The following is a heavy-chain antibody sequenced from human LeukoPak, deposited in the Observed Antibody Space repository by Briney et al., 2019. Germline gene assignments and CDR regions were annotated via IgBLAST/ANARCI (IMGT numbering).Heavy chain of an antibody. CDR2: ISSSGSTI. V-gene: IGHV3-48*03. CDR1: GFTFSSYE. J-gene: IGHJ4*02. CDR3: ARDLEVTAIRDY. D-gene: IGHD2-21*02. Sequence: PGGSLRLSCAASGFTFSSYEMNWVRQAPGKGLEWVSYISSSGSTIYYADSVKGRFTISRDNAKNSLYLQMNSLRAEDTAVYYCARDLEVTAIRDYWGQGTLVTVSS.